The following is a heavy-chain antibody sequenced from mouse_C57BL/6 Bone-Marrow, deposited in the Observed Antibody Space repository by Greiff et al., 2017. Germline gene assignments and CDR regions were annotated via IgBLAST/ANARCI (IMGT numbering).Heavy chain of an antibody. CDR3: AAYGSSYN. D-gene: IGHD1-1*01. CDR2: IDPSDSYT. Sequence: QVQLQQSGAELVKPGASVKLSCKASGYTFTSYWMQWVKQRPGQGLEWIGEIDPSDSYTNYNQKFKGKATLTVDTSSSTAYMQLSSRTSEDSAVDYCAAYGSSYNWGQGTTLTVSA. J-gene: IGHJ2*01. V-gene: IGHV1-50*01. CDR1: GYTFTSYW.